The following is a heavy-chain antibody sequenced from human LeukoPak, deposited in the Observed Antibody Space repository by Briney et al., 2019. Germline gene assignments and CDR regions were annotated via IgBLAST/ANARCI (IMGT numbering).Heavy chain of an antibody. V-gene: IGHV3-73*01. J-gene: IGHJ4*02. CDR1: GXTFSGSA. CDR2: IRSKANSYAT. Sequence: GGSLKLSCAASGXTFSGSAMHWVRQASGKGLEWVGRIRSKANSYATAYAASVKCRFTISRDDSKNTAYLQMNSLKTEDTAVYYCTTVSGSNHYWGQGTLVTVSS. CDR3: TTVSGSNHY. D-gene: IGHD1-26*01.